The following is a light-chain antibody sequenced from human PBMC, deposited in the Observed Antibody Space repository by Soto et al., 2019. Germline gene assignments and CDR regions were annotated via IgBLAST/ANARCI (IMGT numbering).Light chain of an antibody. V-gene: IGLV2-11*01. CDR2: DVS. Sequence: QSALTQPRSVSGSPGQSVTISCTGSSTDVGGYDFVSWYQQHPDKAPKLMIYDVSKRPSGVPDRFSGSKSDNTASLTISGLQAEDEADYYCCSYAGYYSLVFGGGTKLTVL. CDR3: CSYAGYYSLV. J-gene: IGLJ2*01. CDR1: STDVGGYDF.